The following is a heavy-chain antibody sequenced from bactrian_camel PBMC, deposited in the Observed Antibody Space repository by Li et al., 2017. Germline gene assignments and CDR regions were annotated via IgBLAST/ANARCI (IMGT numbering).Heavy chain of an antibody. J-gene: IGHJ4*01. CDR3: VADSLFFSVGDTLSGLGVCPLDEDH. CDR2: ILREIDT. V-gene: IGHV3S53*01. D-gene: IGHD1*01. CDR1: GDIYARDC. Sequence: HVQLVESGGGSVQAGGSLRLSCVASGDIYARDCMGWFRQAPGKEREGVATILREIDTRYADSVKGRFTISQDNAKNMVYLQMNDLQREDTAVYYCVADSLFFSVGDTLSGLGVCPLDEDHWGQGTQVTVS.